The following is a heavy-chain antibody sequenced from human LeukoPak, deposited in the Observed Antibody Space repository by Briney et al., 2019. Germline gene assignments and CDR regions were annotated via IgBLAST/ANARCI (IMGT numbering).Heavy chain of an antibody. Sequence: GGSLRLSCAASGFTFSNYGIAWVRQAPGKGLEWVSAITGSGSKTYYADSVKGRFTISRDNSKNTVYLQMNSLRVEDTAVYFCTSRNGSGDYWGQGTPVTVSS. J-gene: IGHJ4*02. CDR1: GFTFSNYG. V-gene: IGHV3-23*01. CDR3: TSRNGSGDY. CDR2: ITGSGSKT. D-gene: IGHD3-10*01.